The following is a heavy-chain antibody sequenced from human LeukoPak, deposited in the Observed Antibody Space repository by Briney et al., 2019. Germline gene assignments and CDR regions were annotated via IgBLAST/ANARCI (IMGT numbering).Heavy chain of an antibody. CDR3: AKSSGAYYHYYYMDV. J-gene: IGHJ6*03. V-gene: IGHV3-23*01. CDR2: ISTTGGST. Sequence: GSLRLSCAASGFTFSSYAMNWVRQAPGEGLEWVSTISTTGGSTYYADSVKGRFTISRDNSKNTPYLQMNSLRAEDTAIFYCAKSSGAYYHYYYMDVWGEGTTVTVSS. D-gene: IGHD1-26*01. CDR1: GFTFSSYA.